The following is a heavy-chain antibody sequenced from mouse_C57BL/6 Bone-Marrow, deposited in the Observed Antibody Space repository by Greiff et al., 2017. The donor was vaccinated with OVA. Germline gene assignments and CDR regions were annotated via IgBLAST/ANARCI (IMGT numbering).Heavy chain of an antibody. V-gene: IGHV1-50*01. CDR3: ARGGYAMPDY. Sequence: QVQLQQSGAELVKPGASVKLSCKASGYTFTSYWMQWVKQRPGQGLEWIGEIDPSDSYTNYNQKFKGKATLTVDTSSSTAYMQLSSLTSEDSAVYFCARGGYAMPDYWGQGTTLTVSS. CDR2: IDPSDSYT. J-gene: IGHJ2*01. CDR1: GYTFTSYW. D-gene: IGHD2-10*02.